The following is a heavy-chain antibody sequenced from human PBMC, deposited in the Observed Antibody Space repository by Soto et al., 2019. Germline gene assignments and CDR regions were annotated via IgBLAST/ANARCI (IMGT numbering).Heavy chain of an antibody. V-gene: IGHV3-30*18. J-gene: IGHJ5*02. Sequence: XGCLRLSCAASGFTLISYLMHGFRQAPGKGLEWVACISYDGSNKYYADSVKGRFTISRDDSKNTLYLQMNSLRAEETAVYYCAKDPAGDGYNNWFDPWGQGTLVTVSS. D-gene: IGHD5-12*01. CDR2: ISYDGSNK. CDR3: AKDPAGDGYNNWFDP. CDR1: GFTLISYL.